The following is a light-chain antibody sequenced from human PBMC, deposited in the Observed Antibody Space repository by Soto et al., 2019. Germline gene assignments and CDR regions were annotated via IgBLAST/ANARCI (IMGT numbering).Light chain of an antibody. Sequence: EIVLTQSPATLSLSPGERAILSCRASQSVRNYLFWYQQKPGQTPRLLIYDTWHRATGIPDRFSGSGSGTDYTLTISSLEPEDFAVYYCQQRSNWPRVTYGQGTRLEIK. CDR3: QQRSNWPRVT. CDR2: DTW. V-gene: IGKV3-11*01. CDR1: QSVRNY. J-gene: IGKJ5*01.